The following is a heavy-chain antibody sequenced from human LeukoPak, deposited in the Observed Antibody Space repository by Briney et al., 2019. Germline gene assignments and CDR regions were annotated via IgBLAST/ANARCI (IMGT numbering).Heavy chain of an antibody. J-gene: IGHJ3*02. V-gene: IGHV3-33*08. CDR1: GFIFTDYW. D-gene: IGHD4/OR15-4a*01. CDR2: VRNDGTIK. CDR3: ARYVISGLWYFDI. Sequence: GGSMRLSCAASGFIFTDYWMHWVRQGPGKGLEWVTFVRNDGTIKYYADSVKGRFTISRDNSKNTLYLQMNSLRAEDTAVYYCARYVISGLWYFDIWGQGTMVTVSS.